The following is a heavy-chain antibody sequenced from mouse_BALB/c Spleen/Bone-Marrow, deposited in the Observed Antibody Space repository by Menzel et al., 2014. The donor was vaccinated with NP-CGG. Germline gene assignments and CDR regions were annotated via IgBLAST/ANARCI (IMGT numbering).Heavy chain of an antibody. J-gene: IGHJ3*01. V-gene: IGHV14-3*02. CDR1: GFNIKDTY. Sequence: EVKLMESGAELVKPGASVKLSCTASGFNIKDTYMHWVKQRPEQGLEWIGRIDPANGNTKYDPKFQGKATITADTSSNTAYLQLSSLTSEDTAVYCCATTDSSGVFAYWGQGTLVTVSA. D-gene: IGHD3-2*01. CDR3: ATTDSSGVFAY. CDR2: IDPANGNT.